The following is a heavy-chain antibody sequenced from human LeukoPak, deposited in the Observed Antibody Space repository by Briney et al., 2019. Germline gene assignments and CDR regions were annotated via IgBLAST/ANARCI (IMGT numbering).Heavy chain of an antibody. Sequence: SETLSLTCTVSGGSISGYYWNWIRQADGKGLEWVGRIYSNGHIDHNASLKSRVAMSVDTSTNLFSLKLNSLTAADTAVYYCARERSESPGSGYDMDVWGKGTPVIVSS. J-gene: IGHJ6*03. CDR2: IYSNGHI. D-gene: IGHD1-14*01. CDR3: ARERSESPGSGYDMDV. V-gene: IGHV4-4*07. CDR1: GGSISGYY.